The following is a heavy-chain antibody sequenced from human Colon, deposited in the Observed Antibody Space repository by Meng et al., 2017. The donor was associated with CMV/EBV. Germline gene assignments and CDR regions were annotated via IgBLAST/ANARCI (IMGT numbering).Heavy chain of an antibody. CDR1: GFTFDDYT. V-gene: IGHV3-43*01. J-gene: IGHJ4*02. CDR2: VSWDGGST. D-gene: IGHD4-17*01. CDR3: AKGTAATTVPDFDS. Sequence: GESLKISCAASGFTFDDYTMNWVRHGPGKGLEWVALVSWDGGSTRYADSVRGRFTISRDNSNNLLVLQLNSLRSDDSALYYCAKGTAATTVPDFDSWGQGTLVTVSS.